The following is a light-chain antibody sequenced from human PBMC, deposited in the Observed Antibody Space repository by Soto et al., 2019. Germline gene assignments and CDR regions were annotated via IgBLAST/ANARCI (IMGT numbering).Light chain of an antibody. J-gene: IGKJ5*01. V-gene: IGKV1-39*01. CDR2: AAS. CDR3: QHCLSLLPII. Sequence: IPMSQSPSSLSASLGDRVTITSRASQNIYTSLNGSKQRPGKAPALLIFAASSLRSGVPSRFSGSGSATDLPLTIGTLQPEVCETHCCQHCLSLLPIIFGQGTREQMK. CDR1: QNIYTS.